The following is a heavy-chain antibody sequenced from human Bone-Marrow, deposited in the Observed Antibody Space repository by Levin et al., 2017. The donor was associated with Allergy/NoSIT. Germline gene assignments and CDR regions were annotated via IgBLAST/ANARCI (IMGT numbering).Heavy chain of an antibody. D-gene: IGHD2-21*02. CDR1: GFIFSDYY. Sequence: GGSLRLSCAASGFIFSDYYMSWIRQAPGKGLEWVSYISLSTNDIYYADSVKGRFTISRDNAKNSLFLQMTSLRAEDTAVYYCARGPFCGGDCSAYWGQGTLVTVSS. V-gene: IGHV3-11*01. CDR3: ARGPFCGGDCSAY. J-gene: IGHJ4*02. CDR2: ISLSTNDI.